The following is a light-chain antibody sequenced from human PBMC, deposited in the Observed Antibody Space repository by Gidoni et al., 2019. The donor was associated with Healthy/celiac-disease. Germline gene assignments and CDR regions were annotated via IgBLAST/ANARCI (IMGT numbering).Light chain of an antibody. CDR1: QSISSW. V-gene: IGKV1-5*01. CDR3: QPSGT. CDR2: DAS. Sequence: DIQMTQSPSTLSASVGDRVTITCRASQSISSWLAWYQQQPGKATKLLIYDASSLESGVPSRFRGSGSGTDFTLTISSLQPDDFATYYCQPSGTFGQGTKLEIK. J-gene: IGKJ2*01.